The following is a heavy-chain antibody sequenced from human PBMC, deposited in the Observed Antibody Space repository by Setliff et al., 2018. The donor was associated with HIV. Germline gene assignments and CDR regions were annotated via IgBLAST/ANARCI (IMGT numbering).Heavy chain of an antibody. CDR2: MNPNTGVS. J-gene: IGHJ3*02. D-gene: IGHD3-22*01. CDR1: GHTFTNVD. CDR3: ARDPSPYYSDDSGYPDDAFDI. Sequence: ASVKVSCKASGHTFTNVDIHWLRRATGQGLEWMGWMNPNTGVSGYAQKFQGRVTMTRDTSTSTAYMELSSLRSEDTAVYYCARDPSPYYSDDSGYPDDAFDIWGQGTMVTVSS. V-gene: IGHV1-8*01.